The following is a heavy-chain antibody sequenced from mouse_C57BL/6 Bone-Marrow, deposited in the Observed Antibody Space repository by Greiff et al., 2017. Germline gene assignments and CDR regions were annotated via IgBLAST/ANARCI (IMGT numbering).Heavy chain of an antibody. D-gene: IGHD2-4*01. CDR2: INYDGSST. V-gene: IGHV5-16*01. Sequence: EVMLVESEGGLVQPGSSMKLSCTASGFTFSDYYMAWVRQVPEKGLEWVANINYDGSSTYYLDSLKSRFIISRDNAKNILYLQMSILKSEDTATYYCASVYYEGFAYWGQGTLVTVSA. J-gene: IGHJ3*01. CDR1: GFTFSDYY. CDR3: ASVYYEGFAY.